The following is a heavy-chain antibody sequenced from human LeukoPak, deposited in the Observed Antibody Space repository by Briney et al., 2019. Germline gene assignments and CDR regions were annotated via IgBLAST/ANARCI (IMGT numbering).Heavy chain of an antibody. Sequence: SETLSLTCTVSGGSISSSYYWGWIRQPPGKGLEWIGSIYYSGSTYYNPSLKSRVTISVDTSKNQFSLKLSSVTAADTAVYYCARRTVTVTNFDYWGQGTLVTVSS. J-gene: IGHJ4*02. CDR2: IYYSGST. V-gene: IGHV4-39*01. CDR3: ARRTVTVTNFDY. D-gene: IGHD4-17*01. CDR1: GGSISSSYY.